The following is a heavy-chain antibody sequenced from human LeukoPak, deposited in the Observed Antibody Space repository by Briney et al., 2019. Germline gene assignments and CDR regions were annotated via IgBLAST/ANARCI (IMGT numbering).Heavy chain of an antibody. Sequence: PTGGSLRLSCAASGFTFSSYAMHWVRQAPGKGLEYVSAISSNGGSTYYANSVKGRFTISRDNSKNTLYLQMNSLRAEDTAVYYCAKNPRVVVVTAIMFDPWGQGTLVTVSS. D-gene: IGHD2-21*02. CDR2: ISSNGGST. CDR1: GFTFSSYA. V-gene: IGHV3-64*01. CDR3: AKNPRVVVVTAIMFDP. J-gene: IGHJ5*02.